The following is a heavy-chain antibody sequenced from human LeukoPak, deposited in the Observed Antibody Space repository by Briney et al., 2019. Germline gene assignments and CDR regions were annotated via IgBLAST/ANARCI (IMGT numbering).Heavy chain of an antibody. D-gene: IGHD3-16*01. CDR1: GYTFTSYY. J-gene: IGHJ6*03. CDR2: INPSGGST. CDR3: AREERGGLWGNLGGLFASYYTYYYMDV. V-gene: IGHV1-46*01. Sequence: VASVKVSCKASGYTFTSYYMHWVRQAPGQGLEWMGIINPSGGSTSYAQRFQGRVTMTRDMSTTTVYMDLRSLTSDDTSVYFCAREERGGLWGNLGGLFASYYTYYYMDVWGRGTTVTVSS.